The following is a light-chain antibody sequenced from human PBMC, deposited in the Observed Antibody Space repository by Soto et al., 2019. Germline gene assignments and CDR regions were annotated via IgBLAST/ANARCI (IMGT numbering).Light chain of an antibody. CDR3: SSYVGSMV. CDR2: EVT. Sequence: QSALTPPPSASGSPGQSVTISCTGTSSDFGGYNYVSWYQQHPGKAPKLVIYEVTKRPSGVPDRFSGSKSGNTASLTVSGLQAEDEADYYCSSYVGSMVFGGGTKLTVL. CDR1: SSDFGGYNY. V-gene: IGLV2-8*01. J-gene: IGLJ2*01.